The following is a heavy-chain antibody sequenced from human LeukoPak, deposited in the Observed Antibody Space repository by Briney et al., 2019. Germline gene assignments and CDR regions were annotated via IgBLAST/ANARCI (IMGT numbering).Heavy chain of an antibody. CDR1: GYTFISYA. V-gene: IGHV1-3*01. Sequence: ASVKVSCKASGYTFISYAVHWGRQAPGQRLELMGWINAGNDNTKYSQKFQGRVSITRDTSASTAYMELSSLRSEDTAVYYCAREGRYGDYAGYWGQGTLVTVSS. D-gene: IGHD4-17*01. J-gene: IGHJ4*02. CDR2: INAGNDNT. CDR3: AREGRYGDYAGY.